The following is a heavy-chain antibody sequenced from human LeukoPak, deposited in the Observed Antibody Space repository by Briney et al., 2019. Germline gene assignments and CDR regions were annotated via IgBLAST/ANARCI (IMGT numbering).Heavy chain of an antibody. CDR3: ARGQYSSSCPFDY. V-gene: IGHV4-34*01. J-gene: IGHJ4*02. Sequence: PSETLSLTCAVYGGSFSGYYWSWIRQPPGKGLEWIGEINHSGSTNYNPSLKSRVTISVDTSKNQFSLKLSSVAAADTAVYYCARGQYSSSCPFDYWGQGTLVTVSS. D-gene: IGHD6-13*01. CDR1: GGSFSGYY. CDR2: INHSGST.